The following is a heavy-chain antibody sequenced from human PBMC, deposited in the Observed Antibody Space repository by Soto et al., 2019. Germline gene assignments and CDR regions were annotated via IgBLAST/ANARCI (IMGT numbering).Heavy chain of an antibody. Sequence: GESLKISCKGSGYSFTTYWISWVRQMPGKGLEWMGRMDVSDSETNYSPSFQGHVTISADKSFSTAYLQWSSLKASDTAMYYCARLSGNTTMITLLDYYYYNGMDVWGQGTTVTVSS. CDR2: MDVSDSET. J-gene: IGHJ6*02. CDR1: GYSFTTYW. V-gene: IGHV5-10-1*01. CDR3: ARLSGNTTMITLLDYYYYNGMDV. D-gene: IGHD1-26*01.